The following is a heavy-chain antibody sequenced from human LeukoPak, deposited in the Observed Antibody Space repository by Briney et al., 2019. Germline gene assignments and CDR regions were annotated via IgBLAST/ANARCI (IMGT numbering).Heavy chain of an antibody. J-gene: IGHJ2*01. CDR1: GFPFSAYD. CDR3: VRGALPGDNWYFDL. V-gene: IGHV3-13*01. CDR2: FGSAGDT. Sequence: GGSLRLSCETSGFPFSAYDMHWVRQAPGKGLEWVSAFGSAGDTYYPGAVRGRFTISRDYAKNSLYLQMNSLRTGDTAVYFCVRGALPGDNWYFDLWGRGTLFTVAS.